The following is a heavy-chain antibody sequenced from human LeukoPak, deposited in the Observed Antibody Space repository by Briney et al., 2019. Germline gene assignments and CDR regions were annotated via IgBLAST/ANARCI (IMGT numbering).Heavy chain of an antibody. CDR3: AGSEYCSGGSCDY. D-gene: IGHD2-15*01. J-gene: IGHJ4*02. CDR1: GGSISSSSYY. CDR2: IYYSGST. Sequence: PSETLSFTCTVSGGSISSSSYYWGWIRQPPGKGLEWIGSIYYSGSTYYNPSLKSRVTISVDKSKNQFSLKLSSVTAADTAVYYCAGSEYCSGGSCDYWGQGTLVTVSS. V-gene: IGHV4-39*07.